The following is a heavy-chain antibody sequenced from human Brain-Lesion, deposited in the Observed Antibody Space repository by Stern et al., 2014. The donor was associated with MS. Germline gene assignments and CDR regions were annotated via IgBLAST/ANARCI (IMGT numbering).Heavy chain of an antibody. V-gene: IGHV4-61*02. CDR3: ARGRVVPGFQYYATDV. CDR1: GGSISSGGYY. Sequence: QLVESGPGLVKPSQTLSLSCTVSGGSISSGGYYWSWIRQPAGKGLEWIGRLFNRGSTSYNPSLKSRVTISIDTSKNQFSLRLNPMTAADTAVYYCARGRVVPGFQYYATDVWGQGTTVIVSS. D-gene: IGHD2-2*01. CDR2: LFNRGST. J-gene: IGHJ6*02.